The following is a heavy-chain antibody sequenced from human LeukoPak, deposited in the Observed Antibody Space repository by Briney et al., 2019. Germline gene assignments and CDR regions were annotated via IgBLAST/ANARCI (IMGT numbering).Heavy chain of an antibody. D-gene: IGHD3-10*01. CDR2: ISSSSEYI. Sequence: GGSLRLSCAASDPSFKGYTLNWVRQAPGKGLEWVASISSSSEYISHGVSVRGRFTISRDSAKNSLYLEMNSLRAEDTAVYYCAREKSTLLWAGDLLRPDYYYYMDVWGKGTTVTVSS. CDR1: DPSFKGYT. CDR3: AREKSTLLWAGDLLRPDYYYYMDV. J-gene: IGHJ6*03. V-gene: IGHV3-21*01.